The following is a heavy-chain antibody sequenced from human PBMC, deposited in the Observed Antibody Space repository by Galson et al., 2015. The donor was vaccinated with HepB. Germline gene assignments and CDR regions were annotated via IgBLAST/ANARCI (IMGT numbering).Heavy chain of an antibody. D-gene: IGHD6-6*01. V-gene: IGHV3-33*01. Sequence: SLRLSCAASGFTFSSYGMHWVRQAPGKRLEWVAVIWYDGSNKYYADSVKGRFTISRDNSKNTLYLQMNSLRAEDTAVYYCARDLAYSSSENWFDPWGQGTLVTVSS. J-gene: IGHJ5*02. CDR2: IWYDGSNK. CDR3: ARDLAYSSSENWFDP. CDR1: GFTFSSYG.